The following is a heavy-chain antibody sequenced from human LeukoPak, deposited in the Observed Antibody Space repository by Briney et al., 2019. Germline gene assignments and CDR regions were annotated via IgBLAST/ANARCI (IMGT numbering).Heavy chain of an antibody. Sequence: GGSLRLSCAASGFTFSSYEMNWVRQAPGKGLEGVSYISSSGSTIYYADSVKGRFTISRDNAKNSLYLQMNSLRAEDTAVYYCARGALNSGYDSGATIFDYWGQGTLVTVSS. CDR2: ISSSGSTI. V-gene: IGHV3-48*03. CDR1: GFTFSSYE. J-gene: IGHJ4*02. D-gene: IGHD5-12*01. CDR3: ARGALNSGYDSGATIFDY.